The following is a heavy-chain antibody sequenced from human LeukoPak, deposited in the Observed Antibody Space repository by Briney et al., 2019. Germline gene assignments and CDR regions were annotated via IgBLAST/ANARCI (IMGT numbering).Heavy chain of an antibody. D-gene: IGHD7-27*01. CDR3: AKDLVWGSPVDY. V-gene: IGHV3-23*01. Sequence: GGSLRLSCAASGFTFTSYAMNWVRQAPGKGLEWVSAISGSGGSTYYADSVKGRFTISRDNSKNTLYLQMNSLRAEDTAVYYCAKDLVWGSPVDYWGQGTLVTVSS. CDR1: GFTFTSYA. J-gene: IGHJ4*02. CDR2: ISGSGGST.